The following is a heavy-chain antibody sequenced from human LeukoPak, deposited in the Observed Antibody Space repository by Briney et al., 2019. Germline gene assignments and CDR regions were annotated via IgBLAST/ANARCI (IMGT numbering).Heavy chain of an antibody. CDR3: ARWEAAAGMGWFDP. Sequence: SETLSLTCTVSGGSISSYYWSWIRQPPGKGLEWIGYIYYSGSTNYSPSLKSRVTISVDTSKNQFSLKLSSVTAADTAVYYCARWEAAAGMGWFDPWGQGTLVTVSS. J-gene: IGHJ5*02. CDR2: IYYSGST. D-gene: IGHD6-13*01. CDR1: GGSISSYY. V-gene: IGHV4-59*01.